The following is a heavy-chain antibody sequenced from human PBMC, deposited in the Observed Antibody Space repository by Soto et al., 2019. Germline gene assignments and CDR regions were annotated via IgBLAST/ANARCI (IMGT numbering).Heavy chain of an antibody. D-gene: IGHD1-26*01. CDR1: GYTFSSFD. J-gene: IGHJ5*01. V-gene: IGHV1-8*01. Sequence: QVHLVQSGAEVKKPGASVKVSCKASGYTFSSFDINWVRQATGQGLEWMGWMNPNSDSKGYAQKFQGRVTLTRDTSTSTAYMELNSLRSEDTAVYYCARGGASGFDPWGQGTLVTVSS. CDR3: ARGGASGFDP. CDR2: MNPNSDSK.